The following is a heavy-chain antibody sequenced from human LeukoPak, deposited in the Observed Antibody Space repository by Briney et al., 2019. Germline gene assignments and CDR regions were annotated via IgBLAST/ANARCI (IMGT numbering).Heavy chain of an antibody. V-gene: IGHV4-59*12. CDR2: IYYSGST. D-gene: IGHD3-3*01. Sequence: PSETLSLTCTVSGGSISSYYWSWIRQPPGKGLEWIGYIYYSGSTNYNPSLKSRVTMSVDTSKNQFSLKLSSVTAADTAVYYCARDIQPRFGVVNNWFDPWGQGTLVTVSS. CDR1: GGSISSYY. J-gene: IGHJ5*02. CDR3: ARDIQPRFGVVNNWFDP.